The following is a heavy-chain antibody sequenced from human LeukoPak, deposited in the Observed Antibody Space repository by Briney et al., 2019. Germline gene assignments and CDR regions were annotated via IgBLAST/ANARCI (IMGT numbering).Heavy chain of an antibody. CDR3: ASLKGVLLRPFDS. Sequence: GGSLRLSCAASGFTFSDYYMSWIRQAPGKGLEWVSYITSSGSTIYYADSVKGRFTISRDNAENSLYLQMNSLRAEDTAVYYCASLKGVLLRPFDSWSQGTLVTVSS. J-gene: IGHJ4*02. D-gene: IGHD2-15*01. CDR1: GFTFSDYY. V-gene: IGHV3-11*01. CDR2: ITSSGSTI.